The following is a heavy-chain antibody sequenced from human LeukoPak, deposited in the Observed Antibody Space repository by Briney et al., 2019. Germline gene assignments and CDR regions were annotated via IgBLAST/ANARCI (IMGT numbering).Heavy chain of an antibody. J-gene: IGHJ4*02. CDR3: ARDPGVAGTGGDY. V-gene: IGHV3-7*01. Sequence: GVSLRLSCAASGFTFSRYWMSWVRQVPRKGLEWVANIKQDGGEIYYVDSVKGRFTISRDNSKNTLYLQMNSLRAEDTAVYYCARDPGVAGTGGDYWGQGTLVTVSS. D-gene: IGHD6-19*01. CDR2: IKQDGGEI. CDR1: GFTFSRYW.